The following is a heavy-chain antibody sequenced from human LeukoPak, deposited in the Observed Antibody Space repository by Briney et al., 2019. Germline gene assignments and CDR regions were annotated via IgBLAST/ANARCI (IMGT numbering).Heavy chain of an antibody. CDR3: ARDPCGYSSGRRRYGMDV. CDR1: GYTFTSYG. V-gene: IGHV1-18*01. J-gene: IGHJ6*02. D-gene: IGHD6-19*01. CDR2: ISAYNGNT. Sequence: ASVKVSCKASGYTFTSYGISWVRQAPGQGLEWMGWISAYNGNTNYAQKLQGRVTMTTDTSTSTAYMELRSLRSDDTAVYYCARDPCGYSSGRRRYGMDVWGPGTTVTVSS.